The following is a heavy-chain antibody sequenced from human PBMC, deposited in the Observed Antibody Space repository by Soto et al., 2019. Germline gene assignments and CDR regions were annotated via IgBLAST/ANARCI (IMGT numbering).Heavy chain of an antibody. CDR1: GGTFSSYA. V-gene: IGHV1-69*01. J-gene: IGHJ4*02. CDR2: IIPIFGTA. D-gene: IGHD2-21*02. CDR3: ASGECGGDCYLNDY. Sequence: LKVAWKASGGTFSSYAISWVRQDPGQGLEWMGGIIPIFGTANYAQKFQGRVTITADESTSTAYMELSSLRSEDTAVYYCASGECGGDCYLNDYWGQGTLVTVSS.